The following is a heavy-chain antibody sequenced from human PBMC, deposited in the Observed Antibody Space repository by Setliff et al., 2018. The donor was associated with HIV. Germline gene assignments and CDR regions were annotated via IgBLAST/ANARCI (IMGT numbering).Heavy chain of an antibody. V-gene: IGHV4-59*01. CDR2: IYENAYA. CDR3: ARAQMHRGVVSWSLYYFDY. J-gene: IGHJ4*02. CDR1: GGSMNNYY. Sequence: TSETLSLTCTVSGGSMNNYYWNWIRQTPGKGLEWIGYIYENAYAHYTVSLRSRVTVSMDTSKNQFSLTLRSVTAADRAVYYCARAQMHRGVVSWSLYYFDYWGRGALVTVSS. D-gene: IGHD3-10*01.